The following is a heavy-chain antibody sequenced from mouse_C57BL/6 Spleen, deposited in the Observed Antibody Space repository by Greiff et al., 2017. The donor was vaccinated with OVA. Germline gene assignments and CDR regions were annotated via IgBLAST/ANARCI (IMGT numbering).Heavy chain of an antibody. CDR1: GYSFTGYY. CDR2: INPSTGGT. D-gene: IGHD2-2*01. Sequence: EVKLQESGPELVKPGASVKISCTASGYSFTGYYMNWVKQSPEKSLEWIGEINPSTGGTTYNQKFKAKATLTVDKSSSTAYMQLKSLTSEDSAVYYCARGNGYYVDYWGQGTTLTVSS. V-gene: IGHV1-42*01. CDR3: ARGNGYYVDY. J-gene: IGHJ2*01.